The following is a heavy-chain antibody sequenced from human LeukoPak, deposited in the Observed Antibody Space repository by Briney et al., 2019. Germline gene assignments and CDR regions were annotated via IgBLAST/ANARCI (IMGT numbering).Heavy chain of an antibody. Sequence: PSETLSLTCSVSGGSISSYNWSWIRQPPGKGLEWIGYIYYSGNTNYNPSLKSRVTISLDTSKKQFSLKLSSVTAADTALYYCAKEQHLGYRVFDYWGQGTLVTVSS. CDR1: GGSISSYN. CDR2: IYYSGNT. D-gene: IGHD5-18*01. CDR3: AKEQHLGYRVFDY. J-gene: IGHJ4*02. V-gene: IGHV4-59*01.